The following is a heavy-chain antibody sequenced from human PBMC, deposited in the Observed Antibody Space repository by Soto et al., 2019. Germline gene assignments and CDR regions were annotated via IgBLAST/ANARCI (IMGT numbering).Heavy chain of an antibody. CDR1: GGSVRSGSYY. D-gene: IGHD2-2*01. V-gene: IGHV4-61*01. CDR2: IDYSGST. Sequence: QVQLQESGPGLVKPSETLSLTCTVSGGSVRSGSYYWSWIRQPPGKGLEWIGYIDYSGSTNYNPSLRGRVTISVDTSKNQFSLKLSSVTAADTAVYYCARRPSGYCISTSCPNWFDPWGQGTLVTVSS. J-gene: IGHJ5*02. CDR3: ARRPSGYCISTSCPNWFDP.